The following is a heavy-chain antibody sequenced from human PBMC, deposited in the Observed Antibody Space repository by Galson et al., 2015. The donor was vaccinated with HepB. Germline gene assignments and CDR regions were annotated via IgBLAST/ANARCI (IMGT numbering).Heavy chain of an antibody. CDR2: INPRVGSI. J-gene: IGHJ3*01. CDR3: ARSASARAFDV. D-gene: IGHD1-26*01. Sequence: SVKVSCKASGYTFTSYNIHCVRQAPGQGLEWMGVINPRVGSITYAQNFQGRITMTRDTSTGTVYMELSSLTSEDTAVYYCARSASARAFDVWGQGTMVTVSS. CDR1: GYTFTSYN. V-gene: IGHV1-46*03.